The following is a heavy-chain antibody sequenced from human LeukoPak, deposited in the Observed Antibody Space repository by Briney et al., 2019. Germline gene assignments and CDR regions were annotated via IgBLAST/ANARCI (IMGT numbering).Heavy chain of an antibody. Sequence: GRSLRLSCAASGFTFSSYAMHWVRQAPGKGLEWVAVISYDGSNKYYADSVKGRFTISRDNSENTLYLQMNSLRAEDTAVYYCAREAAVAGTWWFDPWGQGTLVTVSS. D-gene: IGHD6-19*01. CDR1: GFTFSSYA. CDR2: ISYDGSNK. J-gene: IGHJ5*02. CDR3: AREAAVAGTWWFDP. V-gene: IGHV3-30*04.